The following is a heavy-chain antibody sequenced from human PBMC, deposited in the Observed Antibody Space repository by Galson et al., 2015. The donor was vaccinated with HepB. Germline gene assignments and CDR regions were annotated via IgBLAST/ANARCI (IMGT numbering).Heavy chain of an antibody. D-gene: IGHD4-11*01. V-gene: IGHV3-23*01. J-gene: IGHJ4*02. CDR1: RLILSTFA. CDR2: LTGSGGST. Sequence: SLRLSCAASRLILSTFAMSWVRQAPGKGLEWVSTLTGSGGSTYYADSVKGRFSISRDSSRNTLYLQMNNLRTDDTAVYYCAKHWGAYSEYSYWGQGTLVTVSS. CDR3: AKHWGAYSEYSY.